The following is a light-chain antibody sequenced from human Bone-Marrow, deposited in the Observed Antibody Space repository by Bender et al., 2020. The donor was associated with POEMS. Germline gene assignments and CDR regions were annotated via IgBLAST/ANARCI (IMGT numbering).Light chain of an antibody. CDR1: SSNIGAHA. CDR2: SSH. V-gene: IGLV1-44*01. Sequence: QSVLTQPPSVSAAPGQKVTIPCSGSSSNIGAHAVNWYQHLPGTAPKLLIYSSHRRPSEVPDRFSGSRSGTSASLAISGLQSEDEADYYCAVWDDSLNGWVFGGGTKLTVL. CDR3: AVWDDSLNGWV. J-gene: IGLJ3*02.